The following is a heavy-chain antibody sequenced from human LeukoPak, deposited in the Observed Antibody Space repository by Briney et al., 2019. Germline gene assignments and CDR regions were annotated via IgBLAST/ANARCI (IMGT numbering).Heavy chain of an antibody. CDR1: GFTFSVYA. Sequence: GGSLRLSCAASGFTFSVYAMSWVRQAPGKGLEWVSGISGSSSHTKDADFVGGRFTIYRDNSRNTLFLQLNSLTAEDTAVYYCAKEHDYTNAAPEWGFDSWGQGSLVTVSS. D-gene: IGHD2-2*02. CDR3: AKEHDYTNAAPEWGFDS. V-gene: IGHV3-23*01. CDR2: ISGSSSHT. J-gene: IGHJ4*02.